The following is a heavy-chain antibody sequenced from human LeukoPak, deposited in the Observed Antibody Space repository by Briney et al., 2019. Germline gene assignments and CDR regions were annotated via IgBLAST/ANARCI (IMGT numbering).Heavy chain of an antibody. CDR3: ARGIVVVTAIPYYYYYGMGV. J-gene: IGHJ6*02. Sequence: SVKVSCKASGGTFSSYAISWVRQAPGQGLEWMGRIIPILGIANYAQKFQGRVTITADKSTSTAYMELSSLRSEDTAVYYCARGIVVVTAIPYYYYYGMGVWGQGTTVTVSS. CDR2: IIPILGIA. V-gene: IGHV1-69*04. D-gene: IGHD2-21*02. CDR1: GGTFSSYA.